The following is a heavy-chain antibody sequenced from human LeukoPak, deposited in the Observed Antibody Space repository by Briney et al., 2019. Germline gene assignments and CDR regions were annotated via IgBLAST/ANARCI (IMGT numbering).Heavy chain of an antibody. J-gene: IGHJ6*02. CDR3: ARGVLSAVVAGSKYYYYGMDV. CDR1: GFTFNSYG. D-gene: IGHD6-19*01. Sequence: PGRSLRLSCAASGFTFNSYGMHWVRQAPGKGLEWVAVISYDGSNKYYADSVKGRFTISRDNSKNTLYLQMNSLRAEDTAVYYCARGVLSAVVAGSKYYYYGMDVWGQGTTVTVSS. V-gene: IGHV3-30*03. CDR2: ISYDGSNK.